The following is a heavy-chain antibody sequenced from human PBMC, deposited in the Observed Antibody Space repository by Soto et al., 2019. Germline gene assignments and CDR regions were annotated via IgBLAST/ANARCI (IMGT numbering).Heavy chain of an antibody. CDR3: ARGHYPGGRAAGSVDY. Sequence: PSETLSLTCTVSGGPISSYYWGWIRQPPGKGLEWIGYIYYSGSTNYNPSLKSRVTISVDTSKNQFSLKLSSVTAADTAVYYCARGHYPGGRAAGSVDYWGQGTLVTVSS. CDR1: GGPISSYY. CDR2: IYYSGST. D-gene: IGHD6-13*01. V-gene: IGHV4-59*01. J-gene: IGHJ4*02.